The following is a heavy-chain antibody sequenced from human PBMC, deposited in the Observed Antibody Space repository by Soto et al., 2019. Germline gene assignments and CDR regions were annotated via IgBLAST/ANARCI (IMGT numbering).Heavy chain of an antibody. V-gene: IGHV3-49*03. CDR3: TCWPNIVEVPTAFDY. D-gene: IGHD2-2*01. CDR2: IRSKAYGGTT. Sequence: PGGSLGLSCTASGFTFGDYAMSWFRQAPGKGLEWVGFIRSKAYGGTTEYAASVKGRFTISRDDSKSIAYLQMNSLKTEDTAVYYCTCWPNIVEVPTAFDYWGQRTLVTVSS. CDR1: GFTFGDYA. J-gene: IGHJ4*02.